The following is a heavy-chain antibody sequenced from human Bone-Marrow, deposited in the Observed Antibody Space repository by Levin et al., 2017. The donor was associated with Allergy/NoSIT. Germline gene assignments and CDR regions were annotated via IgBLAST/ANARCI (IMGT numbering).Heavy chain of an antibody. V-gene: IGHV3-23*01. CDR2: ISGSGGST. CDR1: GFTFSSYA. D-gene: IGHD5-12*01. CDR3: AKGLVATITAPIVDY. J-gene: IGHJ4*02. Sequence: PGGSLRLSCAASGFTFSSYAMSWVRQAPGKGLEWVSAISGSGGSTYYADSVKGRFTISRDNSKNTLYLQMNSLRAEDTAVYYCAKGLVATITAPIVDYWGQGTLVTVSS.